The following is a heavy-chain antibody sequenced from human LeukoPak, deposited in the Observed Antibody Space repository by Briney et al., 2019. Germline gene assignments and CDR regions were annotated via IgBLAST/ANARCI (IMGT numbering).Heavy chain of an antibody. Sequence: GGSLRLSCSTSGFIFGDYAMTWLCQAPGKGLEWVGFIRSEAYGGTTEYAASVKGRFTISRDDSNSIAYLQLNSLKTEDAGVYYCTTVGWQGAWGDFFYWGQGTLVTVSS. CDR2: IRSEAYGGTT. D-gene: IGHD3-16*01. CDR3: TTVGWQGAWGDFFY. V-gene: IGHV3-49*03. J-gene: IGHJ4*02. CDR1: GFIFGDYA.